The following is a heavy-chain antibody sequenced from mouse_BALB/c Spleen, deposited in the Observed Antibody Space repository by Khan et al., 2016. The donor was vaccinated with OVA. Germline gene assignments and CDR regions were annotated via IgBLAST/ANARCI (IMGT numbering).Heavy chain of an antibody. D-gene: IGHD2-2*01. Sequence: VQLQESGAELVRPGASVNLSCKASGYTFTSYWMNWVKQRPGHGLEWIGRIDPSDSESHYNQMFREKATLTVDKSSSTAYMQLSSLTSEDSAVYYCARREKYGYDPSWFANWGQGTLVTVSA. CDR3: ARREKYGYDPSWFAN. V-gene: IGHV1-61*01. CDR1: GYTFTSYW. J-gene: IGHJ3*01. CDR2: IDPSDSES.